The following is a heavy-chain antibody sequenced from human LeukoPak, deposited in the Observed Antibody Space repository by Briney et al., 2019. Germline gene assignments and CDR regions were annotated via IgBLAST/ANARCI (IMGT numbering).Heavy chain of an antibody. CDR2: INDDGSDT. CDR1: GFTFRLYW. J-gene: IGHJ5*02. D-gene: IGHD2-15*01. V-gene: IGHV3-74*01. CDR3: VRGGPSTWS. Sequence: GGSLRLSCAASGFTFRLYWMHWVRQVPRKRPVWVSRINDDGSDTIYADSVRGRFTISRDDAKNTVYLQMNNLRAEDTAVYYCVRGGPSTWSWGQGTLVTVSS.